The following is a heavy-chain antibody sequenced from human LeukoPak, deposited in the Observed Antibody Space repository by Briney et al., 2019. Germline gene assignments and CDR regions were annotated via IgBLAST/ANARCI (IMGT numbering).Heavy chain of an antibody. CDR2: LNSGGGT. J-gene: IGHJ3*02. CDR1: GFTVSSTY. V-gene: IGHV3-66*04. CDR3: ARLRTGAFDI. Sequence: GGSLRLSCAASGFTVSSTYMSWVRQAPGKGLEWVSGLNSGGGTYYADSVKGGFTISRDSSKNTLSLQMNSLRGEDTAVYFCARLRTGAFDIWGQGTMVTVSS.